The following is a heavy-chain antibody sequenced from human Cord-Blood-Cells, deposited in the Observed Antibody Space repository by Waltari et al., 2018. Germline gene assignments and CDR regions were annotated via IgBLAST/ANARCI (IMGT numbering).Heavy chain of an antibody. CDR1: GYTFTGYY. CDR2: INPNSGGT. CDR3: ATDPYYYGSGSYDY. D-gene: IGHD3-10*01. V-gene: IGHV1-2*02. J-gene: IGHJ4*02. Sequence: QVQLVQSGAEVKKPGASVKVSCKASGYTFTGYYMHWVRQAPGQGLEWMGWINPNSGGTNYAQKFQGRVTMTRDTSISTAYMELSSLRSEDTAVYYCATDPYYYGSGSYDYWGQGTLVTVSS.